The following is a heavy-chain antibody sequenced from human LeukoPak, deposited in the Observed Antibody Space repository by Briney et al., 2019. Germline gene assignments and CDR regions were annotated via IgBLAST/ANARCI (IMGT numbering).Heavy chain of an antibody. V-gene: IGHV4-39*07. Sequence: SETLSLTCTVSGGSISSGDYYWSWIRQPPGKGLEWIGEINHSGNINYNPSLKSRVTISVDTSKNQFSLKLSSVTAADTAVFYCARGKVSPSIYYYYGMDVWGQGTTVTVSS. CDR3: ARGKVSPSIYYYYGMDV. CDR2: INHSGNI. J-gene: IGHJ6*02. CDR1: GGSISSGDYY.